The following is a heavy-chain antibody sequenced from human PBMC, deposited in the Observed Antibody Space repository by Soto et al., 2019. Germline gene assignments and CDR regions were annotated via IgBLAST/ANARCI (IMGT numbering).Heavy chain of an antibody. Sequence: QVQLVQSGAELKKPGASVKVSCKASGYPFSNCDMYWVRQATGQGPEWIGWVNPNNGDTGYAQKFQGRVTLTTDISTTTAYMELTSLRSEDTAIYYCAKVSRKGSAIDFDYWGQGTLITVSS. D-gene: IGHD3-10*01. J-gene: IGHJ4*02. CDR1: GYPFSNCD. CDR2: VNPNNGDT. V-gene: IGHV1-8*01. CDR3: AKVSRKGSAIDFDY.